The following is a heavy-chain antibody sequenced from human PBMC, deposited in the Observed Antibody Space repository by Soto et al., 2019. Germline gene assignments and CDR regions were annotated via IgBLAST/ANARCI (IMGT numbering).Heavy chain of an antibody. CDR1: GGSISSYY. V-gene: IGHV4-59*01. CDR3: ARIDSSGYYNWFDP. CDR2: IYYSGST. Sequence: SETLSLTCTVSGGSISSYYWSWIRQPPGKGLEWIGYIYYSGSTNYNPSLKSRVTISVDTSKNQFSLKLSSVTAADTAVYYCARIDSSGYYNWFDPWSQGTLVTVSS. D-gene: IGHD3-22*01. J-gene: IGHJ5*02.